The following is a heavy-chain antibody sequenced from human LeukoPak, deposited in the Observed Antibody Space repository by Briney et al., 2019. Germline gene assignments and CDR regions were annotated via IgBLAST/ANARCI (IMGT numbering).Heavy chain of an antibody. Sequence: GGSLRLSCAASGFTFSDYYMSWIRQAPGKGLEWVSYISSSGSTIYYADSVKGRFTVSRDNSQNTLYLQMSSLRTEDTAVYSCTKDRGDYFDTSSQSFDSWGQGTLVTVSS. D-gene: IGHD3-22*01. J-gene: IGHJ4*02. V-gene: IGHV3-11*04. CDR1: GFTFSDYY. CDR2: ISSSGSTI. CDR3: TKDRGDYFDTSSQSFDS.